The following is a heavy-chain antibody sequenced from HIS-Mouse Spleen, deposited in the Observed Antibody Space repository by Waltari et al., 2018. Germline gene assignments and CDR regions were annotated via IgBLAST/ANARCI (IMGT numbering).Heavy chain of an antibody. CDR3: AREIPYSSSWYDWYFDL. Sequence: QQQPQESGAGLVKPSETLSLTCTIAGGSISRSRYSCGWSRQHPGKGLELIGSIYYSGSTYYNPFLKSRVTISVDTSKNQFSLKLSSVTAADTAVYYCAREIPYSSSWYDWYFDLWGRGTLVTVSS. CDR1: GGSISRSRYS. V-gene: IGHV4-39*07. J-gene: IGHJ2*01. D-gene: IGHD6-13*01. CDR2: IYYSGST.